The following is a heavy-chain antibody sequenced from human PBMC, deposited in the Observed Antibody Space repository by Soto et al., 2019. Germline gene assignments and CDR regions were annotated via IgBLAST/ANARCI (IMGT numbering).Heavy chain of an antibody. CDR3: ARPRYSNTWDSAFEI. V-gene: IGHV4-59*08. J-gene: IGHJ3*02. Sequence: SETLSLTCTVSGGSISSYYWTWIRQPPGKGLEWIGYISYSGSTNYNPSLKSRVTISVDTSKNQFSLRLSPVTAADTAVYYCARPRYSNTWDSAFEIWGQGTMVTVSS. CDR1: GGSISSYY. D-gene: IGHD6-13*01. CDR2: ISYSGST.